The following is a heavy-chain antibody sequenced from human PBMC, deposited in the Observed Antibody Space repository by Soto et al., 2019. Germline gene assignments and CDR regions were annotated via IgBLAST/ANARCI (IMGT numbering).Heavy chain of an antibody. D-gene: IGHD3-22*01. CDR2: IIPIFGTA. V-gene: IGHV1-69*12. J-gene: IGHJ4*02. CDR1: GGTFSSYA. Sequence: QVQLVQSGTEVKKPGSSVKVSCKASGGTFSSYAITWVRQTPGQGPEWMGGIIPIFGTANYAQRFQGRVTITEDDSTRTGYMEQSSLKSEDMAVYFCALGSDYYDSGGEPQFEYWGQGPLVTVSS. CDR3: ALGSDYYDSGGEPQFEY.